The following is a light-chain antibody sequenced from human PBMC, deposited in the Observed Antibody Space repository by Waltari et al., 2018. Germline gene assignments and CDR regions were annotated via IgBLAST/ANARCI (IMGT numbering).Light chain of an antibody. CDR1: SRDIGGYNY. V-gene: IGLV2-8*01. Sequence: QSALTQHPSASGSPGQSVTISCTGTSRDIGGYNYVSWYQQRPGKAPKLLIYEVTKRPSGVPDRFSGSKSANTASLTVSGLQAEDEADYYCSSYAGSNYVAFGGGTKLTVL. CDR2: EVT. CDR3: SSYAGSNYVA. J-gene: IGLJ2*01.